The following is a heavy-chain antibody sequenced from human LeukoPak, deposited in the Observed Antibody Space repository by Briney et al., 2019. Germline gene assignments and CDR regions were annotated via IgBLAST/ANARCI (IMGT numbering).Heavy chain of an antibody. J-gene: IGHJ6*02. D-gene: IGHD2-15*01. V-gene: IGHV1-69*13. CDR1: GYTFTSYG. CDR2: IIPIFGTA. CDR3: AREMGGYCSGGSCYSEYYYYGMDV. Sequence: ASVKVSCKASGYTFTSYGISWVRQAPGQGLEWMGGIIPIFGTANYAQKFQGRVTITADESTSTAYMELSSLRSEDTAVYYCAREMGGYCSGGSCYSEYYYYGMDVWGQGTTVTVSS.